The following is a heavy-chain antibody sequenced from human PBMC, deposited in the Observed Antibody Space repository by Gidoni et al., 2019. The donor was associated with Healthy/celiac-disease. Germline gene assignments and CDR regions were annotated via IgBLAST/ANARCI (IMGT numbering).Heavy chain of an antibody. CDR1: GGSFSGYY. D-gene: IGHD4-17*01. CDR2: INHSGST. V-gene: IGHV4-34*01. J-gene: IGHJ4*02. Sequence: QVQLQQWGAGLLKPSETLSLTCAVYGGSFSGYYWSWIRQPPGKGLEWIGEINHSGSTNYNPSLKSRVTISVDTSKNQFSLKLSSVTAADTAVYYCASTTPYGDYRTFDYWGQGTLVTVSS. CDR3: ASTTPYGDYRTFDY.